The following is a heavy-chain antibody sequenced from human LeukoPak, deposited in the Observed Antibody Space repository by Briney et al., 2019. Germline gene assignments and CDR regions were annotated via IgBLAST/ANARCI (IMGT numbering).Heavy chain of an antibody. CDR1: GFTFSSYG. V-gene: IGHV3-30*18. CDR3: AKPDSSSWYGNVDY. CDR2: ISYDGSNK. D-gene: IGHD6-13*01. J-gene: IGHJ4*02. Sequence: GGSRRLSCAASGFTFSSYGMHWVRQAPGKGLEWVAVISYDGSNKYYADSVKGRFTISRDNSKNTLYLQMNSLRAEDTAVYYCAKPDSSSWYGNVDYWGQGTLVTVSS.